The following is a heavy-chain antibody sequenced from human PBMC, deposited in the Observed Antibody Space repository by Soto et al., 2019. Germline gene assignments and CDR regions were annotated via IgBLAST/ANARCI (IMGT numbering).Heavy chain of an antibody. CDR1: GFTFSSYA. Sequence: LRLSCAASGFTFSSYAMSWVRQAPGKRLEWVSAISGSGGSTYYADSVKGRFTISRDNSKNTRYLQMNSLRAEDTAVYYCAKDIGTQWFRGAFDIWGQGTMVTVSS. CDR2: ISGSGGST. D-gene: IGHD3-10*01. V-gene: IGHV3-23*01. CDR3: AKDIGTQWFRGAFDI. J-gene: IGHJ3*02.